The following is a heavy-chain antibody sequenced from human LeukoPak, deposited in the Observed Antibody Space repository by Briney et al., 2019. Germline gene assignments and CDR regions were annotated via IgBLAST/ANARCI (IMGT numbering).Heavy chain of an antibody. CDR2: IYYSGKT. J-gene: IGHJ3*02. Sequence: SETLSLTCTVSGGSISTSSYHWGWFRQPPGKALECIGTIYYSGKTYYNPPLNSRVTISIHTSKNEFSLKLSSVTAADRAVYYCARSGPPAGRPDAFDIWGQGTMATVSS. CDR3: ARSGPPAGRPDAFDI. CDR1: GGSISTSSYH. D-gene: IGHD2-2*01. V-gene: IGHV4-39*07.